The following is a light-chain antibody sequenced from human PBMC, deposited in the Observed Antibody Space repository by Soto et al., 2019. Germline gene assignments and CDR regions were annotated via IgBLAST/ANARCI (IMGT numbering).Light chain of an antibody. CDR3: QQTYSIPLT. CDR2: AAS. CDR1: QSINSH. V-gene: IGKV1-39*01. J-gene: IGKJ4*01. Sequence: DIQMTQSPSSLSASVGDRVTITCRASQSINSHLNWYQQKPGKVPKLLIYAASSLQGGVPSTFSGSGSGTDFTLTISSLQPEDFATYYCQQTYSIPLTFGGGTKVESK.